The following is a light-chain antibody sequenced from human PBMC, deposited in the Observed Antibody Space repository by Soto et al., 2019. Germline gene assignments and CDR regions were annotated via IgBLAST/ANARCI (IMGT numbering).Light chain of an antibody. CDR3: LHYHSYPRT. CDR2: AS. J-gene: IGKJ1*01. Sequence: DIQMTQFPSAMSASVGDRVTITCRASQDIRDYLAWFQHKPGNVPKRLIYASTLQSGVPSRFSGSGSGTEFTLIITGLQPEDFATYYCLHYHSYPRTFGRGTKVEIK. CDR1: QDIRDY. V-gene: IGKV1-17*03.